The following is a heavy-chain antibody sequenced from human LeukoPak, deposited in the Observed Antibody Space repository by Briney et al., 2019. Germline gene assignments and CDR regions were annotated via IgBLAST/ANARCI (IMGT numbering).Heavy chain of an antibody. CDR1: GLTFSDYS. J-gene: IGHJ4*02. CDR3: AKDAAGPEY. D-gene: IGHD6-13*01. CDR2: ISAGGGST. V-gene: IGHV3-23*01. Sequence: GGSLRLSCAASGLTFSDYSMTWVRQAPGKGLFWVSGISAGGGSTYYADSVKGRFTISRDNSRNALHLQMNSLRAEDTAVYYCAKDAAGPEYWGQGTLVTVSS.